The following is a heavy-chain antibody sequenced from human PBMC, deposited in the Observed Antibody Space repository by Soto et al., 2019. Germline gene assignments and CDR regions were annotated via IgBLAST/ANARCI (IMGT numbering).Heavy chain of an antibody. D-gene: IGHD2-21*01. Sequence: QVQLVQSGAEVKKPGASVKVSCKASGYTFTSYGISWVRQAPGQGLEWMGWISAYNGNTNYAQKLQGRVSMPTATSTSTAYMELRSLRSDDTAVYYCASAPLSPKHSKAGYFQHWGQGTLVTVSS. CDR1: GYTFTSYG. CDR2: ISAYNGNT. V-gene: IGHV1-18*01. CDR3: ASAPLSPKHSKAGYFQH. J-gene: IGHJ1*01.